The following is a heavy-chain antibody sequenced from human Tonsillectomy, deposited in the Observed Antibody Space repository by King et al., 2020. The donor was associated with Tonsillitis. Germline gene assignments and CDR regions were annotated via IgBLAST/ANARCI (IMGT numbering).Heavy chain of an antibody. D-gene: IGHD1-26*01. V-gene: IGHV3-30*04. J-gene: IGHJ4*02. Sequence: QVQLVESGGGVVQPGKSLRLSCAASGFTFRNYAMHWVRQAPGKGLEWVAIISYDGTNKFYADSWKGRFTISRDSSKNTLYLQMNSLRAEDTAVYYCARDRGSWVLDIDYWGQGTLVTVSS. CDR3: ARDRGSWVLDIDY. CDR2: ISYDGTNK. CDR1: GFTFRNYA.